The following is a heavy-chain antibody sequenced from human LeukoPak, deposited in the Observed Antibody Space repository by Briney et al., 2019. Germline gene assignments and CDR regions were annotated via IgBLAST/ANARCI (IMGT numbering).Heavy chain of an antibody. CDR2: ISYDESNK. V-gene: IGHV3-30*18. D-gene: IGHD4-11*01. J-gene: IGHJ6*02. Sequence: GGSLRLSCVASGFTFSTYGMHWVRQAPGRGLEWVALISYDESNKLYADSVKGRFTISRDNSKNTLYLQMNGLRAEDTAVYYCAKDGAVTTRYYYYNGMDVWGQGTTVTVSS. CDR3: AKDGAVTTRYYYYNGMDV. CDR1: GFTFSTYG.